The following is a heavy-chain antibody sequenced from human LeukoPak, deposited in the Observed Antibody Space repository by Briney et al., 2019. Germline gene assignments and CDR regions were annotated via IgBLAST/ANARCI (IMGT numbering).Heavy chain of an antibody. CDR2: INPNSGGT. V-gene: IGHV1-2*02. D-gene: IGHD2-15*01. Sequence: GASVKVSCKASGYTFTGYYMHWVRQAPGQGLEWMGWINPNSGGTNYAQKFQGRVTMTRDTSISTAYMELSRLRSDDTAVYYCAIEYCSGGSCYHFDYWGQGTLVTVPS. CDR3: AIEYCSGGSCYHFDY. J-gene: IGHJ4*02. CDR1: GYTFTGYY.